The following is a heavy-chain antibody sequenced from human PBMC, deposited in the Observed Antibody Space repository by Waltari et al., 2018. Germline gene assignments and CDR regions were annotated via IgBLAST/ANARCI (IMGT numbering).Heavy chain of an antibody. CDR2: IDHSVST. Sequence: QVLLQESGPGLVKPSETLSLTCAVSGYSISSGYFWDWIRQPPGKGLEGIGAIDHSVSTYYNPSLKSRVTMSVDTSKNQFSLKVSSVTAADTAVYYCARRTTYPDSYGYSAYWGRGTPVTVSS. D-gene: IGHD3-22*01. V-gene: IGHV4-38-2*01. J-gene: IGHJ4*02. CDR1: GYSISSGYF. CDR3: ARRTTYPDSYGYSAY.